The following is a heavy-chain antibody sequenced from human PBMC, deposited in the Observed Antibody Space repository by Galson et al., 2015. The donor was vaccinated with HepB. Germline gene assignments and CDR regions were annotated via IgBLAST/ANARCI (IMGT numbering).Heavy chain of an antibody. CDR2: MNPNSGNT. CDR3: ARVYRGISELLWFGEPDYYYGMDV. J-gene: IGHJ6*02. V-gene: IGHV1-8*01. CDR1: GYTFTSYD. Sequence: SVKVSCKASGYTFTSYDINWVRQATGQGLEWMGWMNPNSGNTGYAQKFQGRVTMTRNTSISTAYMELSSLRSEDTAVYYCARVYRGISELLWFGEPDYYYGMDVWGQGTTVTVSS. D-gene: IGHD3-10*01.